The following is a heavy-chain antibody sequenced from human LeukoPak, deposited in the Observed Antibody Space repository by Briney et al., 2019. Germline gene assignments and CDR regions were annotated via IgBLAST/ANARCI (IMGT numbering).Heavy chain of an antibody. CDR1: GFTFSSYG. CDR3: ARDLSTSGTYHTRFDY. CDR2: IKSDGSTT. V-gene: IGHV3-74*01. Sequence: QSGGSLRLSCAASGFTFSSYGMHWVRQAPGKGLVWVSRIKSDGSTTTYADSVKGRFTISRDNAKNTLYLQMNSLRAEDTAVYYCARDLSTSGTYHTRFDYWGQGTLVTVSS. D-gene: IGHD3-10*01. J-gene: IGHJ4*02.